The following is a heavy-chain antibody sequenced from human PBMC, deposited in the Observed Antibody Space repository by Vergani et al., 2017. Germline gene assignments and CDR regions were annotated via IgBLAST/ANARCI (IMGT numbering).Heavy chain of an antibody. V-gene: IGHV3-7*03. CDR2: IKQDGSEK. CDR1: GFTFSSYW. J-gene: IGHJ4*02. D-gene: IGHD4-11*01. CDR3: ARDRRHDYSNEGFWG. Sequence: EVQLVESGGGLVQPGGSLRLSCAASGFTFSSYWMSWVRQAPGKGLEWVANIKQDGSEKYYVDSVKGRFTISRDNAKTSLYLQMNSLRAEDTAVYYCARDRRHDYSNEGFWGWGQGTLVTVSS.